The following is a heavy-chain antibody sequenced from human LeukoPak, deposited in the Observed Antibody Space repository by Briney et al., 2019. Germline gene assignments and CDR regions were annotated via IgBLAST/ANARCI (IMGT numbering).Heavy chain of an antibody. CDR2: IGTGAGT. Sequence: GGSLRLSCAASGFTFSTYAISWVRQAPGEGLEWVSTIGTGAGTYYADSVKGRFTISRDNSKNTQYLLLNSLRAEDTAVYYCVRGGRSFFLDYWGQGTLVIVSS. CDR3: VRGGRSFFLDY. V-gene: IGHV3-23*01. J-gene: IGHJ4*02. D-gene: IGHD3-3*02. CDR1: GFTFSTYA.